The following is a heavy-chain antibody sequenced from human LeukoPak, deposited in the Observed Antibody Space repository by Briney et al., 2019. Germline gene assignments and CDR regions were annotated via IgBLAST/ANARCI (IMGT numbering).Heavy chain of an antibody. D-gene: IGHD3-22*01. CDR3: AKDRWGNYYDSSGYSPFLFDY. V-gene: IGHV3-30*18. J-gene: IGHJ4*02. CDR1: GFTFSSYG. CDR2: ISYDGSNK. Sequence: PGGSLRLSCAASGFTFSSYGMHWVRQAPGKGLEWVAVISYDGSNKYYADSVKGRFTISGDNSKNTLYLQMNSLRAEDTAVYYCAKDRWGNYYDSSGYSPFLFDYWGQGTLVTVSS.